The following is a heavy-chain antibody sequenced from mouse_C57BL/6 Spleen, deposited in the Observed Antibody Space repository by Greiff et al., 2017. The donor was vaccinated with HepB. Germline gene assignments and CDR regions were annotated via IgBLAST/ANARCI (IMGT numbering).Heavy chain of an antibody. Sequence: EVKLVESGPGLVKPSQSLSLTCSVTGYSITSGYYWNWIRQFPGNKLEWMGYISYDGSNNYNPSLKNRISITRDTSKNQFFLKLNSVTTEDTATYYCARGEDYDYDSWFAYWGQGTLVTVSA. CDR2: ISYDGSN. CDR1: GYSITSGYY. D-gene: IGHD2-4*01. J-gene: IGHJ3*01. CDR3: ARGEDYDYDSWFAY. V-gene: IGHV3-6*01.